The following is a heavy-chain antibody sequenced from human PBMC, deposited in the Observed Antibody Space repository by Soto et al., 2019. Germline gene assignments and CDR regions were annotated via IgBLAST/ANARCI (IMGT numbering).Heavy chain of an antibody. D-gene: IGHD3-16*01. Sequence: QVQLRETGPGLVMPSQTLSLTCTVSGDSIVSGNNYWSWIRQAPGKGLEWIGYIFSSGTTNYNPSLKSRLTMSLDTSQNQFSLKLDSVTAADAAVYFCARGPSPFDFYYYMDVWGQGTTVTVSS. V-gene: IGHV4-30-4*01. CDR2: IFSSGTT. J-gene: IGHJ6*03. CDR1: GDSIVSGNNY. CDR3: ARGPSPFDFYYYMDV.